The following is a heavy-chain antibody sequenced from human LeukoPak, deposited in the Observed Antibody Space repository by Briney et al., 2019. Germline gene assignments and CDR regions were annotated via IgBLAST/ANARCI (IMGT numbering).Heavy chain of an antibody. Sequence: PGGSLRLSCSASGFTFSHYWMTWVRQAPGKGLEWVANIKQDGSEEYYVDSMKGRFTISRDNAKNSLYLQMNSLRAEDTAVYYCARPAYCGGNCYYFPDYWGHGTLVTVSS. CDR3: ARPAYCGGNCYYFPDY. CDR2: IKQDGSEE. D-gene: IGHD2-21*02. CDR1: GFTFSHYW. V-gene: IGHV3-7*01. J-gene: IGHJ4*01.